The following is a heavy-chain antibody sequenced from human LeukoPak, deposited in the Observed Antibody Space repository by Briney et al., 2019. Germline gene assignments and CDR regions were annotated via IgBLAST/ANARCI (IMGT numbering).Heavy chain of an antibody. Sequence: SETLSLTCTVSGDSVSSGNYHWSWIRQSAGEGLEWIGRIYASGSTNYKPSLNSRVTISLDTSKNQFSLKLTSVTAADTAVYYCARGTSYRWQQLASFDSWGQGTLVTVSS. J-gene: IGHJ4*02. CDR2: IYASGST. CDR1: GDSVSSGNYH. V-gene: IGHV4-61*02. CDR3: ARGTSYRWQQLASFDS. D-gene: IGHD6-13*01.